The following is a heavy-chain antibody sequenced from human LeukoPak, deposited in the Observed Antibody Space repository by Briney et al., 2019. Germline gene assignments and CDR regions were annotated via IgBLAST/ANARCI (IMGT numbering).Heavy chain of an antibody. CDR2: IYSGGST. J-gene: IGHJ6*02. CDR3: ARDRDFVDYYYGMDV. Sequence: GGSLRLSCAASGFTVSSNYMSWVRQAPGKGLEWVSVIYSGGSTYYADSVKGRFTISRDNSKNTLYLQMNSLRAEDTAVYYCARDRDFVDYYYGMDVWGQGTTVTVSS. D-gene: IGHD3-3*01. V-gene: IGHV3-66*01. CDR1: GFTVSSNY.